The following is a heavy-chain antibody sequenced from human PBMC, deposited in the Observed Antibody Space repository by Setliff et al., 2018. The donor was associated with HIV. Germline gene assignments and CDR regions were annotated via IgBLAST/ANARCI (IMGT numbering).Heavy chain of an antibody. CDR3: ARVGNNRLQFFDH. V-gene: IGHV1-3*01. J-gene: IGHJ4*02. D-gene: IGHD5-12*01. CDR1: GYTFKSYD. Sequence: ASVKVSCKTSGYTFKSYDINWVRQAPGQRPEWMARINAGNGNREYSPKFQGRVTITADTSASTMYMELSSLRSEDTAVYYCARVGNNRLQFFDHWGQGTVVTVSA. CDR2: INAGNGNR.